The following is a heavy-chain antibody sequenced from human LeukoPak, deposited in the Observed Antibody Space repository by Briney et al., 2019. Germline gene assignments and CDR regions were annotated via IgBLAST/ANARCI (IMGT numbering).Heavy chain of an antibody. CDR1: GGSISSYY. D-gene: IGHD5-18*01. CDR2: IYYSGST. J-gene: IGHJ4*02. Sequence: NASETLSLTCTVSGGSISSYYWSWIRQPPGKGLGWIGHIYYSGSTNYNPSLKSRVTISIDTSKNQFSLRLSSVTAADTAVYYCARGAAGYSYGWGQGTLVTVSS. V-gene: IGHV4-59*01. CDR3: ARGAAGYSYG.